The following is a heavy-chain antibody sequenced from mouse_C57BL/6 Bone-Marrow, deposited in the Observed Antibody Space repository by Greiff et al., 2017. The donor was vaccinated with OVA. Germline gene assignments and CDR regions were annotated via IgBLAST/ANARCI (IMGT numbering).Heavy chain of an antibody. V-gene: IGHV1-78*01. CDR3: ARDPIYYGYDWYFDV. CDR1: GYTFTDHT. Sequence: QVQLQQSDAELVKPGASVKISCKVSGYTFTDHTIHWMKQRPEQGLEWIGYIYPRDGSTKYNEKFKGKATLTADKSSSTAYMQLNSLTSEDSAVYFCARDPIYYGYDWYFDVWGTGTTVTVSS. CDR2: IYPRDGST. D-gene: IGHD2-2*01. J-gene: IGHJ1*03.